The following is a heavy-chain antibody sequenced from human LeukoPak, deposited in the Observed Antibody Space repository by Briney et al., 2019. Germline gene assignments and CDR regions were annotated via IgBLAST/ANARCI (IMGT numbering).Heavy chain of an antibody. CDR2: INHCVRT. CDR1: GGSFFGSH. D-gene: IGHD4-23*01. Sequence: SETLSLTCAVSGGSFFGSHWNWIRQSPAKGLDWIGEINHCVRTNYHPSLKSRVTISVDTSKSQFFLKLTSVTAADTAVYYCARDPTTVVTLPYYFDFWGQGTLVTVSA. J-gene: IGHJ4*02. CDR3: ARDPTTVVTLPYYFDF. V-gene: IGHV4-34*01.